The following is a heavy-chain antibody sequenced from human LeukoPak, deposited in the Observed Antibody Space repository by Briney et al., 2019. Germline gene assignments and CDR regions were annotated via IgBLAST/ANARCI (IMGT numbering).Heavy chain of an antibody. CDR3: ARGAGYNYPYYFDY. CDR2: IYGGGNI. V-gene: IGHV3-53*01. CDR1: GFTFSSNY. J-gene: IGHJ4*02. D-gene: IGHD5-24*01. Sequence: GGSLRLSCAASGFTFSSNYMNWVRQAPGKGLEWVSVIYGGGNIYYADSVKGRFTISRDSSKNTLYLQMNSLRAEDTAVYYCARGAGYNYPYYFDYWGQGTLVTVSS.